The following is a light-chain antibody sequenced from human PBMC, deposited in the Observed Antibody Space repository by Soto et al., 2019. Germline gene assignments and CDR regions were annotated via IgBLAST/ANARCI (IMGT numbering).Light chain of an antibody. CDR3: QQYSNYPWT. J-gene: IGKJ1*01. Sequence: DIQMTQSLSTLSASVGDRVTITCRASQSISSWLAWYQQKSGKAPKLLIYKASTLESGVPSRFSGSGSGTEFTLTISSLQPDDFATYYCQQYSNYPWTFGQGTKVEIK. CDR2: KAS. V-gene: IGKV1-5*03. CDR1: QSISSW.